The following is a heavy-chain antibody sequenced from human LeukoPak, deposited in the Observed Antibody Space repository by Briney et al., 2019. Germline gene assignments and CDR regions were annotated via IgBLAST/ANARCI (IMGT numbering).Heavy chain of an antibody. CDR3: ASRKLGNDY. V-gene: IGHV4-39*07. D-gene: IGHD7-27*01. J-gene: IGHJ4*02. CDR2: IYYSGST. CDR1: GGSISSSSYY. Sequence: SETLSLTCTVSGGSISSSSYYWGWIRQPPGEGLEWIGSIYYSGSTYYNPSLKSQFTISVDTSKNQFSLNLSSVTAADTAVYYCASRKLGNDYWGQGTLVTVSS.